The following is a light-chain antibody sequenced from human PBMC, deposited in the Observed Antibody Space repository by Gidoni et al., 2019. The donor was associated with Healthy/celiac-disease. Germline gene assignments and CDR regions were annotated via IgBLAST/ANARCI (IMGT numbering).Light chain of an antibody. V-gene: IGLV2-14*01. CDR1: NSDVGGYNY. Sequence: QSALTQPASVSGSPGQSLTISCTGTNSDVGGYNYVAWYQQQPGKAPKLMIYDVSNRPYGFSNRFSGSKSGNTASLTISGLQAEDEADYYCSSYTSSSTLVVFGGGTKLTVL. J-gene: IGLJ2*01. CDR3: SSYTSSSTLVV. CDR2: DVS.